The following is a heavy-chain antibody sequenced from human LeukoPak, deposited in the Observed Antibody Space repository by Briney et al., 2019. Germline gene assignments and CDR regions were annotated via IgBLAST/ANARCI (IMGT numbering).Heavy chain of an antibody. CDR3: MATPIDY. CDR1: GFTFSTYN. J-gene: IGHJ4*02. D-gene: IGHD5-24*01. Sequence: GGSRRLSCAASGFTFSTYNMHWVRQAPGKGLEWVAVILSDGSKQYYADPVKGRFTISRDNSKNTLYLQMNSLRAEDTAVFYCMATPIDYWGQGTLVTVSS. V-gene: IGHV3-30*03. CDR2: ILSDGSKQ.